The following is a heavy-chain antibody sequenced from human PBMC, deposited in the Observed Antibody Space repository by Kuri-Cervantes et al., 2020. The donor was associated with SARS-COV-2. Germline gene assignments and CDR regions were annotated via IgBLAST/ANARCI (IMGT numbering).Heavy chain of an antibody. V-gene: IGHV1-24*01. CDR2: FDPEDGET. CDR1: GYTLTELS. CDR3: ARAPYYDFWSGTSTDAFDI. D-gene: IGHD3-3*01. Sequence: ASVKVSCKVSGYTLTELSMHWVRQAPGKGLEWMGGFDPEDGETIYAQKFQGRVTMTRNTSISTAYMELSSLRSEDTAVYYCARAPYYDFWSGTSTDAFDIWGQGTMVTVPS. J-gene: IGHJ3*02.